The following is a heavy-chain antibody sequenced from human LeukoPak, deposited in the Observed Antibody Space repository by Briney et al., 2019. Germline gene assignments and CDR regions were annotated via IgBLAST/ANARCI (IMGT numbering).Heavy chain of an antibody. CDR3: ARGYYDSSGYPFPDFDY. V-gene: IGHV3-48*03. CDR2: ISSSGSTI. D-gene: IGHD3-22*01. Sequence: PGGSLRLSCAASGFTFCSYEMNWVRQAPGKGLEWVSYISSSGSTIYYADSVKGRFTISRDNAKNSLYLQMNSLRAEDTAVYYCARGYYDSSGYPFPDFDYWGQGTLVTVSS. CDR1: GFTFCSYE. J-gene: IGHJ4*02.